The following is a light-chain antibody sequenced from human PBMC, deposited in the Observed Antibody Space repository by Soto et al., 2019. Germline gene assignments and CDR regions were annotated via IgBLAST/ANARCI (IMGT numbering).Light chain of an antibody. CDR2: GVS. CDR3: HHYGSSPYT. V-gene: IGKV3-20*01. CDR1: QSLSGNY. J-gene: IGKJ2*01. Sequence: EIVLTQSPGTLSLSPGERATLSCRASQSLSGNYLAWYQQKPGQAPRLLIFGVSSRATGIPDRFSGSGSGTDFTLTINRLEPEDFGVYYCHHYGSSPYTFGLGTKLEIK.